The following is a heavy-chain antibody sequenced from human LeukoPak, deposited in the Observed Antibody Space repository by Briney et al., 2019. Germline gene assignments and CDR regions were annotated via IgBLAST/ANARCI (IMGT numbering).Heavy chain of an antibody. J-gene: IGHJ4*02. Sequence: ASVKVSCKASGYTFTGYYMHWVRQAPGQGLEWMGRINPNSGGTNYAQKFQGRVTMTRDTSISTAYMELRSLRSDDTAVYYCAREGNYYGSGSYDPFDYWGQGTLVTVSS. CDR3: AREGNYYGSGSYDPFDY. V-gene: IGHV1-2*06. CDR1: GYTFTGYY. D-gene: IGHD3-10*01. CDR2: INPNSGGT.